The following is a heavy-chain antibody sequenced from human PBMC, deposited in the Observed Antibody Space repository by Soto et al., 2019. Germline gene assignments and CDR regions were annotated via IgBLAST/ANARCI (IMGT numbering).Heavy chain of an antibody. CDR1: GFTVSGNY. CDR3: ALLSPVGHGFDS. V-gene: IGHV3-53*01. J-gene: IGHJ5*01. Sequence: EVQLVESGGGLIQPGGSLRLSCEVSGFTVSGNYMRWVRQPPGKGLEWVSTIYSDGSTCYRDSVKCRFTISRDNSKNTVFLQMNSLRVDDTAVYYCALLSPVGHGFDSWGQGTLVTVS. CDR2: IYSDGST. D-gene: IGHD2-15*01.